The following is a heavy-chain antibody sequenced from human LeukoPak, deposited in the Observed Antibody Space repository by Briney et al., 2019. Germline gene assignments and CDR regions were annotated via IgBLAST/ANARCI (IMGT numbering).Heavy chain of an antibody. D-gene: IGHD2-2*02. CDR1: GGSISSGGYS. V-gene: IGHV4-30-2*01. Sequence: SQTLSLTCAVSGGSISSGGYSWSWIRQPPGKGLEWIGYIYHSGSTYYNPSLKSRVTISVDRSKNQFSLKLSSVTAADTAVYYCARGLGVPAAISYYGMDVWGQGTTVTVSS. J-gene: IGHJ6*02. CDR3: ARGLGVPAAISYYGMDV. CDR2: IYHSGST.